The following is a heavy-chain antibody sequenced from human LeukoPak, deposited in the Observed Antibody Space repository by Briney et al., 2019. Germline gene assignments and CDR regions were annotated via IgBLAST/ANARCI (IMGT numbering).Heavy chain of an antibody. CDR1: GYSFTGYY. CDR2: INPNRGGT. Sequence: ASVKVSCKASGYSFTGYYMHWVRQAPGQGLEWLGWINPNRGGTNYAQKFQGRVTMTRDTSISTAYMELSRLRSDDTAVYYCARGGFYDSSGYRVLDYWGQGTLVTVSS. V-gene: IGHV1-2*02. CDR3: ARGGFYDSSGYRVLDY. J-gene: IGHJ4*02. D-gene: IGHD3-22*01.